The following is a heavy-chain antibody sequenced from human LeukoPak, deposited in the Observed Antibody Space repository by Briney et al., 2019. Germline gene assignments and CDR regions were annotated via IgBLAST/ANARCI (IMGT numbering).Heavy chain of an antibody. J-gene: IGHJ4*02. D-gene: IGHD2-15*01. CDR1: RYSLSGLS. CDR2: FDSENNKM. V-gene: IGHV1-24*01. Sequence: ASVKDSCKISRYSLSGLSIHWVREAPGEGLEWMGGFDSENNKMVYSQKFKGRVTMTEHTSADTAYMELASLRSEDTAVYFCATDRVYRSSRRWWGFCHYWGRGTRVIVSS. CDR3: ATDRVYRSSRRWWGFCHY.